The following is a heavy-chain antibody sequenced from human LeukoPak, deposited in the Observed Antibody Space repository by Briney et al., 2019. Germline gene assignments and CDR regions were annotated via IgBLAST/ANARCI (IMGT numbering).Heavy chain of an antibody. CDR2: FSATDATT. D-gene: IGHD6-13*01. Sequence: PGGSLKLSCAASGFTFSSYALSWVRLGPGKGLEWVSGFSATDATTQYADFVKCRFIISRDNSNNMLFLQMNSLRAEDTAVYYCARSQTAAAGTGAFDSWGQGTKVTVSS. CDR3: ARSQTAAAGTGAFDS. CDR1: GFTFSSYA. V-gene: IGHV3-23*01. J-gene: IGHJ3*02.